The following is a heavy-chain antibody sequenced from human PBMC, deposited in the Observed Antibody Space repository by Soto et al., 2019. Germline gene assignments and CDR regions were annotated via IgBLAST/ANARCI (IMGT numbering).Heavy chain of an antibody. V-gene: IGHV3-30*18. J-gene: IGHJ6*02. CDR1: GFTFSSYG. D-gene: IGHD3-9*01. CDR2: ISYDGSNK. Sequence: QPGGSLRLSCAASGFTFSSYGMHWVRQAPGKGLEWVAVISYDGSNKYYADSVKGRFTISRDNSKNTLYLQMNSLRAEDTAVYYCAKEEVYYDSPRGHYYYYGMDVWGQGTTVTVSS. CDR3: AKEEVYYDSPRGHYYYYGMDV.